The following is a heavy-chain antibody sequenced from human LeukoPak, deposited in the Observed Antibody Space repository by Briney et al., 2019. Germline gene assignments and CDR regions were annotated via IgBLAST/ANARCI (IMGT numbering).Heavy chain of an antibody. Sequence: RSSETLSLTCAVYGGSFSGYYWSWIRQPPGKGLEWIGEINHSGSTNYNPSLKSRVTISVDTSKNQFSLKLSSVTAADTAVYYCARAAQLGEDRGYQEALDYWGQGTLVTVSS. V-gene: IGHV4-34*01. CDR3: ARAAQLGEDRGYQEALDY. CDR2: INHSGST. CDR1: GGSFSGYY. D-gene: IGHD3-16*01. J-gene: IGHJ4*02.